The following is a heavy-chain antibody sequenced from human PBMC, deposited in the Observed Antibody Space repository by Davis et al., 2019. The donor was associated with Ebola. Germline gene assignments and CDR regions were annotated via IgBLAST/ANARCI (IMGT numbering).Heavy chain of an antibody. V-gene: IGHV3-48*02. CDR1: GFLFSGFS. Sequence: PGGSLRLSCAASGFLFSGFSMNWVRQAPGKGLEWITYITKDSDVMHYADSVKGRFTVSRDNAKNSLFLQMSSLRDEDSAVYYCARDHFFAFDFWSQGVHVSVSS. CDR3: ARDHFFAFDF. J-gene: IGHJ4*02. CDR2: ITKDSDVM.